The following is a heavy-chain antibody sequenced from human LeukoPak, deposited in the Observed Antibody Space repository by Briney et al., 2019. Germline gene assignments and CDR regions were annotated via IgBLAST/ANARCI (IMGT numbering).Heavy chain of an antibody. V-gene: IGHV4-34*01. D-gene: IGHD2-21*02. Sequence: SETLSLTCAVYGGSFSGYYWSWIRQPPGKGLEWIGEINHSGSTNYNPSLKSRVTISVDTSKNQFSLKLSSVTAADTAVYYCARASWEVVTAEDAFDIWGQGTMVTVSS. J-gene: IGHJ3*02. CDR2: INHSGST. CDR3: ARASWEVVTAEDAFDI. CDR1: GGSFSGYY.